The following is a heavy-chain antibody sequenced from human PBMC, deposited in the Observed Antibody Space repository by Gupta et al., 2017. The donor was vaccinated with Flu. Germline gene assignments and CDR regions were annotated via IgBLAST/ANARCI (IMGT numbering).Heavy chain of an antibody. V-gene: IGHV3-9*01. J-gene: IGHJ4*02. Sequence: EVQLVESGGGLVQPGRSLRLSCAASGFTFDDYAMHWVRQAPGKGLEWVSGISWNSGSIGYADSVKGRFTISRDNAKNSLYLQMNSLRAEDTALYYCAKTRGPYSYGYGDAFFDYWGQGTLVTVSS. CDR2: ISWNSGSI. D-gene: IGHD5-18*01. CDR3: AKTRGPYSYGYGDAFFDY. CDR1: GFTFDDYA.